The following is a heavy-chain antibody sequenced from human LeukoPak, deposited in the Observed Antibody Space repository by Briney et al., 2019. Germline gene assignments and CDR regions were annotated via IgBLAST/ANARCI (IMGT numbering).Heavy chain of an antibody. J-gene: IGHJ3*02. V-gene: IGHV3-21*01. CDR3: ARDRRWRFPGAFDI. D-gene: IGHD2-21*01. CDR1: GFTFSSYS. Sequence: GGSLRLSCAASGFTFSSYSMNWFRQAPGKGLEWVSSISSSSYIYYADSVKGRFTISRDNAKNSLYLQMNSLRAEDTAVYYCARDRRWRFPGAFDIWGQGTMVTVSS. CDR2: ISSSSYI.